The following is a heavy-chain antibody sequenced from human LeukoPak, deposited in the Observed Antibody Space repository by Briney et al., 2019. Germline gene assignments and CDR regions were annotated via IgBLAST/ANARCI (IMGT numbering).Heavy chain of an antibody. D-gene: IGHD1-14*01. Sequence: SETLSPTCTVSGGSISSSSFYWGWIRQPPGKGLEWIGSIYYSGNTYYNPSLKSRVTISVDTSKNQFSLKLSSVTAADTAVYYCARLNQGNRFDYWGQGTLVTVSS. CDR2: IYYSGNT. V-gene: IGHV4-39*01. J-gene: IGHJ4*02. CDR1: GGSISSSSFY. CDR3: ARLNQGNRFDY.